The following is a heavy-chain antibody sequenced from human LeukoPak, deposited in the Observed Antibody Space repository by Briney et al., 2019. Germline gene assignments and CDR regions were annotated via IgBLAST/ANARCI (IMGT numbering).Heavy chain of an antibody. CDR1: GFALSSHW. D-gene: IGHD6-13*01. CDR3: ARDGSSWYQYYFDY. Sequence: GGSLRLSCAASGFALSSHWMTWVRQVPGRGPEWVANVNRDGSETYYLDSVKGRFTISKDNAKNSLYLQMNSLRAEDTAVYYCARDGSSWYQYYFDYWGQGTLVTVSS. J-gene: IGHJ4*02. V-gene: IGHV3-7*01. CDR2: VNRDGSET.